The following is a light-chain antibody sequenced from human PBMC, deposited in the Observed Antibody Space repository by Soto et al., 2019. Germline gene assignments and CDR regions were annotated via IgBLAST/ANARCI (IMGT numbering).Light chain of an antibody. CDR3: QQYNDWPPSIT. Sequence: EIVMTQSPATLSVSPGERATLSCRASRSVSSNLAWYQQKPGQAPRLLIYGASSRATAVPARLIGSGSGTEFTLTISSLQSEDFAVYSCQQYNDWPPSITFGQGTRLEIK. CDR1: RSVSSN. CDR2: GAS. V-gene: IGKV3-15*01. J-gene: IGKJ5*01.